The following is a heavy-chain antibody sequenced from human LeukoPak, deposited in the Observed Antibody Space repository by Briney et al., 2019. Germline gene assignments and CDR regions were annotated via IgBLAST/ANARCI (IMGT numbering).Heavy chain of an antibody. V-gene: IGHV3-23*01. J-gene: IGHJ4*02. Sequence: GGSLRLSCAASGFTFSSYAMSWVRQAPGKGLEWVSAISGSGGSTYYADSVKGRFTISRDNSKNTLYLQMDSLKPEDTAVYYCAKPEGVYDFWTGYYTGPFDYWGQGTLVTVSS. CDR3: AKPEGVYDFWTGYYTGPFDY. D-gene: IGHD3-3*01. CDR1: GFTFSSYA. CDR2: ISGSGGST.